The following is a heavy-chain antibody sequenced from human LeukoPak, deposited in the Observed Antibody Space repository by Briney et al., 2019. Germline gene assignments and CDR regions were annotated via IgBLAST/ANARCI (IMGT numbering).Heavy chain of an antibody. Sequence: GSLRLSCSASGFTFSSYAMSWVRQAPGKGLDWVSVISGSGGSTNYADSVKGRFTISRDNSKNTLYLQMNSLRAEDTAVYYCAKNSYHSSGHFDYWGQGTLVTVSS. D-gene: IGHD3-22*01. CDR1: GFTFSSYA. V-gene: IGHV3-23*01. CDR2: ISGSGGST. CDR3: AKNSYHSSGHFDY. J-gene: IGHJ4*02.